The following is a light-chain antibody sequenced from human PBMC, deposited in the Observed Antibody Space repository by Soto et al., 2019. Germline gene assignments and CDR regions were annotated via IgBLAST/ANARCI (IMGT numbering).Light chain of an antibody. Sequence: IIWTQCVGTLSLPPGVRATLSCLGSQSDSSSYSSWYQKKPGPAPRLIMYGTSSRATGLPGRFSGSWAGTYFPITSSRLEPEVVAVYYWQLYGGPTTFGQGTKVDIK. CDR2: GTS. CDR3: QLYGGPTT. V-gene: IGKV3-20*01. J-gene: IGKJ1*01. CDR1: QSDSSSY.